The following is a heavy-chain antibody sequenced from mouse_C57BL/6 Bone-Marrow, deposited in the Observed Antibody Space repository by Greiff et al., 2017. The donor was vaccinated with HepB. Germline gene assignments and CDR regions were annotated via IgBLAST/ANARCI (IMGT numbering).Heavy chain of an antibody. D-gene: IGHD1-1*01. J-gene: IGHJ1*03. CDR1: GFSFTSYG. Sequence: VKLMESGPGLVQPSQSLSITCTVSGFSFTSYGVHWVRQSPGKGLEWLGVIWSGGSTDYNAAFISRLSISKDNSKSQVFFKMNSLQADDTAIYYCARKDYYGSWYFDVWGTGTTVTVSS. CDR2: IWSGGST. CDR3: ARKDYYGSWYFDV. V-gene: IGHV2-2*01.